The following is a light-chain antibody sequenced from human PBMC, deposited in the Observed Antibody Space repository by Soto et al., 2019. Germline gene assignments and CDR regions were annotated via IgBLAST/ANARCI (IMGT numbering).Light chain of an antibody. CDR1: QSVSTSY. Sequence: EIVLTQSPGTLSLSPGERATLSCRASQSVSTSYLAWYQQKPGQAPRLLIYAASHLQNGVPSRFSGGGSGTDFSLTISSLQPEDFATYYCLQDYNFRTFGQGTKVDIK. CDR3: LQDYNFRT. CDR2: AAS. J-gene: IGKJ1*01. V-gene: IGKV3D-7*01.